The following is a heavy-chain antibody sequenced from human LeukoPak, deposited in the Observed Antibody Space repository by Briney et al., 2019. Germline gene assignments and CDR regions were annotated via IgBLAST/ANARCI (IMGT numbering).Heavy chain of an antibody. V-gene: IGHV4-34*01. CDR1: SESSGGDD. CDR3: ARDGGTRLGFDP. D-gene: IGHD3-16*01. Sequence: SETLSLTCAMHSESSGGDDWTWIRQPPGKGLEWIGEVSPGGSTRYNPSLRSRVTISLDASRRRFSLRLSSVTAADTGVYYCARDGGTRLGFDPWGQGTLVTVSS. CDR2: VSPGGST. J-gene: IGHJ5*02.